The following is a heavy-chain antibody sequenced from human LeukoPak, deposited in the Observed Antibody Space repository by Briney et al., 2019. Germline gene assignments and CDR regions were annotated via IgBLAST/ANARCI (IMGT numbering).Heavy chain of an antibody. Sequence: ASVKVSCKASGGTFSSYAISWVRQAPGQGLEWMGGIIPIFGTANYAQKFQGRVTITADESTSTAYMELSSLRSEDTAVYYCATKGSDDRSGSYFYGMDVWGQGTTVAVSS. J-gene: IGHJ6*02. V-gene: IGHV1-69*13. CDR1: GGTFSSYA. D-gene: IGHD3-22*01. CDR3: ATKGSDDRSGSYFYGMDV. CDR2: IIPIFGTA.